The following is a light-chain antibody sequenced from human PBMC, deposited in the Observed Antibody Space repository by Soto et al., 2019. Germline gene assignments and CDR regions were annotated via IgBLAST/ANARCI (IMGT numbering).Light chain of an antibody. CDR2: TAS. Sequence: DIQMTQSPSSLSASVGDRFTITCRAGQSINAFLNWYQQEPGKAPKLLIYTASTLQTGVSSRFSGSGSGTDFTLTISNLQPEEFAIYYCQQSFGTVWTFGQGTKVDIK. CDR1: QSINAF. CDR3: QQSFGTVWT. V-gene: IGKV1-39*01. J-gene: IGKJ1*01.